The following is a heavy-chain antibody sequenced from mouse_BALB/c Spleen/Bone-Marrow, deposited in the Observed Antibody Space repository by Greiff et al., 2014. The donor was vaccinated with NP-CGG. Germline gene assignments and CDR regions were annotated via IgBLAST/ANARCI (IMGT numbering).Heavy chain of an antibody. V-gene: IGHV2-2*02. D-gene: IGHD1-1*01. CDR1: GFSLTSYG. CDR3: ARNKDTTVGDY. Sequence: VQRVESGPGLVQPSQSLSITCTVSGFSLTSYGVHWVRQSPGKGLEWLGVIWSGGSTDYNAAFISRLSISKDNSKSQVFFKMNSLQANDTAIYYCARNKDTTVGDYWGQGTTLTVPS. CDR2: IWSGGST. J-gene: IGHJ2*01.